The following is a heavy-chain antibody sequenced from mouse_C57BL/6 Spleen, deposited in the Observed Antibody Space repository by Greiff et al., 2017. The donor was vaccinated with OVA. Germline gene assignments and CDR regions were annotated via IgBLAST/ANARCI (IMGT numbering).Heavy chain of an antibody. CDR1: GYTFTSYW. J-gene: IGHJ3*01. CDR2: IDPSDSYT. Sequence: QVQLQQPGAELVRPGTSVKLSCKASGYTFTSYWMHWVKQRPGQGLERIGVIDPSDSYTNYNQKFKGKATLTVDTSSSTAYMQLSSLTSEDSAVYYCARNDYGRGPWFAYWGQGTLVTVSA. CDR3: ARNDYGRGPWFAY. D-gene: IGHD2-4*01. V-gene: IGHV1-59*01.